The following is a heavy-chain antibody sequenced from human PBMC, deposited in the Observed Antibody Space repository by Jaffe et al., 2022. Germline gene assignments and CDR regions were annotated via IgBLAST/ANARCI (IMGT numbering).Heavy chain of an antibody. CDR3: ARGRVVVVAATLGGYFDY. V-gene: IGHV1-46*01. CDR2: INPSGGST. J-gene: IGHJ4*02. Sequence: QVQLVQSGAEVKKPGASVKVSCKASGYTFTSYYMHWVRQAPGQGLEWMGIINPSGGSTSYAQKFQGRVTMTRDTSTSTVYMELSSLRSEDTAVYYCARGRVVVVAATLGGYFDYWGQGTLVTVSS. CDR1: GYTFTSYY. D-gene: IGHD2-15*01.